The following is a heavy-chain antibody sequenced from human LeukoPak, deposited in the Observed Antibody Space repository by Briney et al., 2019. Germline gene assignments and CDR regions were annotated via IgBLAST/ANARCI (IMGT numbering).Heavy chain of an antibody. V-gene: IGHV5-51*01. CDR1: GYSFPNYW. D-gene: IGHD6-6*01. J-gene: IGHJ4*02. CDR3: ARLFPVYSTSHSKLDY. Sequence: GVSLKISCKGSGYSFPNYWIGWVRQMPVKGLEWMGIIYPGDSDTRYSPSFQGHVTISADTSTSTAYLQWSSLKASDTAMYYCARLFPVYSTSHSKLDYWGQGTLVTVSS. CDR2: IYPGDSDT.